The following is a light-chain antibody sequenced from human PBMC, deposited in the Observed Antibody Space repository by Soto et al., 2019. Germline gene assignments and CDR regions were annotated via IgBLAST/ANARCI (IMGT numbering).Light chain of an antibody. CDR3: QQYNNWWT. Sequence: EILLTHAPATLSLSPGQRATLACRASVSVEGNLDWYQQNPGKAPRVLIYGASTRATGISSRLSGSGSGTELTLTIRSIESEDFGVYYWQQYNNWWTFGQGTKVDIK. V-gene: IGKV3-15*01. J-gene: IGKJ1*01. CDR1: VSVEGN. CDR2: GAS.